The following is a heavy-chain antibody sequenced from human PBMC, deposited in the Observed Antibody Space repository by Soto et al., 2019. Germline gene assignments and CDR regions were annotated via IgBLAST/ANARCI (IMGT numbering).Heavy chain of an antibody. D-gene: IGHD3-10*01. Sequence: QVQLVESGGGVVQPGRSLRLSCAASGFTFSSYAMHWVRQAPGKGLEWVAVISYDGSKKYYADSVKDRFTISRDNSKNTLYLQMNSLRAEDTAVYYCARGRPFTMVRGVILDYWGQGTLVTVSS. CDR1: GFTFSSYA. V-gene: IGHV3-30-3*01. J-gene: IGHJ4*02. CDR2: ISYDGSKK. CDR3: ARGRPFTMVRGVILDY.